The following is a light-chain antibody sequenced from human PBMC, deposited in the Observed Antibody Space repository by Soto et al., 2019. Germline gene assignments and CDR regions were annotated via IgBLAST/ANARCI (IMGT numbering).Light chain of an antibody. CDR2: DNN. CDR1: SSNIGNNY. Sequence: QSVLTQPPSVSAAPGQKVTISCSGSSSNIGNNYVSWYQQLPGTAPKLLIYDNNKRPSGIPDRFSGSKSGTSATLGITGLRTGDEAAYYCGPWDSNLSAVLFGGGTTLTVL. J-gene: IGLJ2*01. V-gene: IGLV1-51*01. CDR3: GPWDSNLSAVL.